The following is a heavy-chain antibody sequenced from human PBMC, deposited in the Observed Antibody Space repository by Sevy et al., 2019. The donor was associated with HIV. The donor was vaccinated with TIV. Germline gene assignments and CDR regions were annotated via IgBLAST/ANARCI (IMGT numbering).Heavy chain of an antibody. J-gene: IGHJ6*02. CDR1: GFTVSDNY. CDR3: AGDRYYDASGYYYYYYGMDV. CDR2: IDSDGSA. Sequence: GGSLRLSCAASGFTVSDNYMAWVRLAPGKGLEWVSLIDSDGSAYYADSVKGRFTISRDNVKNTLYPQINALRVEDTGLYFCAGDRYYDASGYYYYYYGMDVWGQGTTVTVSS. D-gene: IGHD3-22*01. V-gene: IGHV3-66*01.